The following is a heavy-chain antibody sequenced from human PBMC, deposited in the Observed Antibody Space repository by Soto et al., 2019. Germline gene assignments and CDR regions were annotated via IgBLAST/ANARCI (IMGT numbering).Heavy chain of an antibody. CDR3: ARALESHQFDY. CDR1: GGSIGSSGYY. J-gene: IGHJ4*02. D-gene: IGHD3-3*01. CDR2: IYYRGTT. Sequence: QVQLQESGPGLVKPSQTLSLTCTVSGGSIGSSGYYWSWIRQYPGKGLEWIGYIYYRGTTYYTPSLKSRVTISRDTSKNQFSLKLSSVTAADTAVYFCARALESHQFDYWGQGILVTVSS. V-gene: IGHV4-31*03.